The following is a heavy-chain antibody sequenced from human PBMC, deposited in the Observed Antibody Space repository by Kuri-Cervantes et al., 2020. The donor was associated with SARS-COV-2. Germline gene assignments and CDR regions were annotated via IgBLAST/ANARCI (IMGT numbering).Heavy chain of an antibody. CDR1: GGTFSSYA. CDR3: ARVYEILTGYPRVLAMDT. J-gene: IGHJ4*03. CDR2: IIPIFGTA. V-gene: IGHV1-69*13. Sequence: SVKVSCKASGGTFSSYAISWVRQAPGQGLEWMGGIIPIFGTANYAQKFQGRVTITADESTSTAYMELSSLRSEDTAVYYCARVYEILTGYPRVLAMDTWGQGTMVPSPQ. D-gene: IGHD3-9*01.